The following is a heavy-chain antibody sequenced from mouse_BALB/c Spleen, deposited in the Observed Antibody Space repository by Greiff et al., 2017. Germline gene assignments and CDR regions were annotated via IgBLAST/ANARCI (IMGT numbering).Heavy chain of an antibody. CDR2: IDPANGNT. D-gene: IGHD2-14*01. V-gene: IGHV14-3*02. CDR1: GFNIKDTY. J-gene: IGHJ3*01. Sequence: EVQRVESGAELVKPGASVKLSCTASGFNIKDTYMHWVKQRPEQGLEWIGRIDPANGNTKYDPKFQGKATITADTSSNTAYLQLSSLTSEDTAVYYCAPYRYDVVPGAWFAYWGQGTLVTVSA. CDR3: APYRYDVVPGAWFAY.